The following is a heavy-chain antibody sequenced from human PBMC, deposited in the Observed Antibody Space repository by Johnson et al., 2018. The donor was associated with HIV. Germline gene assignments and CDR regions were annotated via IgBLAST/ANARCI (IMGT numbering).Heavy chain of an antibody. CDR1: GFTLDDYG. Sequence: VQLVESGGGVVRPGGSLRLSCAASGFTLDDYGMSWVRQAPGKGLEWVSAISGPGDNTYYADSVKGRFTISRDNSRNTLYLQINSLRAEDTAIYYCARPMSVADLFDPFDIWGQGTMVTVSS. CDR2: ISGPGDNT. D-gene: IGHD6-19*01. V-gene: IGHV3-20*04. CDR3: ARPMSVADLFDPFDI. J-gene: IGHJ3*02.